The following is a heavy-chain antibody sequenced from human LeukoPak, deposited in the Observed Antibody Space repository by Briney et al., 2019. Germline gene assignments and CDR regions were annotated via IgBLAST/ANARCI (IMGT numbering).Heavy chain of an antibody. D-gene: IGHD2-15*01. CDR3: ARDRQGGRDDAFDI. Sequence: GGSLRLSCAASGFTFSNAWMSWVRQAPGKGLEWVSSISSSSSYIYYADSVKGRFTISRDNAKNSLYLQMNSLRAEDTAVYYCARDRQGGRDDAFDIWGQGTMVTVSS. J-gene: IGHJ3*02. V-gene: IGHV3-21*01. CDR2: ISSSSSYI. CDR1: GFTFSNAW.